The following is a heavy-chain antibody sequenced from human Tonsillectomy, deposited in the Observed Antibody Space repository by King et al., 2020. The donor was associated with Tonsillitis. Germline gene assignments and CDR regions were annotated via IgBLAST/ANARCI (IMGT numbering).Heavy chain of an antibody. Sequence: VQLQESGPGLVKPSQTLSLTCTVSGGSISSGGYYWSWIRQHPGKGLEWIGYIYYSGSTYYNPSLKSRVTISVDTSKNQFSLKMSSVTAADTAVYYCARLLRGELRYFDWLFFDLWGRGTLVTVSS. CDR2: IYYSGST. CDR1: GGSISSGGYY. V-gene: IGHV4-31*03. D-gene: IGHD3-9*01. J-gene: IGHJ2*01. CDR3: ARLLRGELRYFDWLFFDL.